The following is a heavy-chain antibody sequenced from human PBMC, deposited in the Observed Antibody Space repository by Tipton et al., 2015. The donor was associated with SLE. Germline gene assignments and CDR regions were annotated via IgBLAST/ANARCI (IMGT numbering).Heavy chain of an antibody. D-gene: IGHD3-22*01. CDR1: GGSISSHY. V-gene: IGHV4-34*01. CDR2: INHSGST. J-gene: IGHJ5*02. CDR3: ASPDSSGSNWFDP. Sequence: LRLSCTVSGGSISSHYWSWIRQPPGKGLEWIGEINHSGSTNYNPSLKSRVTISVDTSKNQFSLKLSSVTAADTAVYYCASPDSSGSNWFDPWGQGTLVTVSS.